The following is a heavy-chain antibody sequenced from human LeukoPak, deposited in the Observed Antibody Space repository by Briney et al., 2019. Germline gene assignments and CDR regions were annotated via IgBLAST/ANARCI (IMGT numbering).Heavy chain of an antibody. Sequence: GRSLRLSCAASGFTFSSYAMHWVRQAPGKGLEWVAVISYDGSNKYYADSVKGRFTISRDNSKNTLYLQMNSLRAEDTAVYYCAKAVSSSSGDYWGQGTLVTVSS. CDR2: ISYDGSNK. D-gene: IGHD6-6*01. V-gene: IGHV3-30-3*01. CDR1: GFTFSSYA. J-gene: IGHJ4*02. CDR3: AKAVSSSSGDY.